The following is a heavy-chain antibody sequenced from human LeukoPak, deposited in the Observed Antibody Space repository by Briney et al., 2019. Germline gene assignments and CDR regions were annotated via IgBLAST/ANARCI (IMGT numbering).Heavy chain of an antibody. V-gene: IGHV3-74*01. J-gene: IGHJ5*02. Sequence: GGSLRLSCAASGFTFSSYWMRWVRQIPGKGLVWVSRIKSDGSTIYADSVKGRFTISRDNAKNTVYLQMNSLRAEDTAIYYCARAVTYFYGSVTYDWFDPWGQGTLVTVSS. D-gene: IGHD3-10*01. CDR2: IKSDGST. CDR3: ARAVTYFYGSVTYDWFDP. CDR1: GFTFSSYW.